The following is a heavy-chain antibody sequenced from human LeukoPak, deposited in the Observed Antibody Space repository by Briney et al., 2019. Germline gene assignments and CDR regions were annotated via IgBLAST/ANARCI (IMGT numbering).Heavy chain of an antibody. CDR3: AKDGMSVGATFDY. CDR2: ISYDGSNK. Sequence: PGGSLRLSCAASGFTFSSYGMHWVRQAPGKGLEWVAVISYDGSNKYYADSVKGRFTISRDNSKNTLYLQMNSLRAEDTAVYYCAKDGMSVGATFDYWGQGTLVTVSS. V-gene: IGHV3-30*18. J-gene: IGHJ4*02. D-gene: IGHD1-26*01. CDR1: GFTFSSYG.